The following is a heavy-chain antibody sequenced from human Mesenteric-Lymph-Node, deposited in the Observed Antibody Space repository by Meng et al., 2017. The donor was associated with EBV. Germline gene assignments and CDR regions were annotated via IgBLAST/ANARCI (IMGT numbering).Heavy chain of an antibody. CDR3: ARTIAGEYGDYVVPLDY. CDR1: GGSFRGDY. J-gene: IGHJ4*02. V-gene: IGHV4-34*01. D-gene: IGHD4-17*01. CDR2: INAGEST. Sequence: QVQLQQWGAGRWKPSETPPRTCAGYGGSFRGDYWTWTRQPPGKGLEWIGEINAGESTNYNPSLKSRVTMSIDTSKNQFSLKLSSVTAADTAVYYCARTIAGEYGDYVVPLDYWGQGTLVTVSS.